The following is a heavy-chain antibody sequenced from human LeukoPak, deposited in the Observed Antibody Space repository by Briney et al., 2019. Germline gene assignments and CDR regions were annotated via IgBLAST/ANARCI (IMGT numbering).Heavy chain of an antibody. CDR3: ARLYDSSGYYFDY. J-gene: IGHJ4*02. D-gene: IGHD3-22*01. CDR2: IYYSGST. Sequence: SETLSLTCTVSGGSISSSSYYWGWIRQPPGKGREWIGSIYYSGSTYYNPSLKSRVTISVDTSQNQFSLKLSSVTAADTAVYYCARLYDSSGYYFDYWGQGTLVTVSS. V-gene: IGHV4-39*07. CDR1: GGSISSSSYY.